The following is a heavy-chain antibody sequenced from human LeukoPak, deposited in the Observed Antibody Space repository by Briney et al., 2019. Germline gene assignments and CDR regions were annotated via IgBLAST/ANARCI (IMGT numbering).Heavy chain of an antibody. CDR3: ARGKSDLWFGEWDYYYYMDV. CDR1: GGFISSYY. CDR2: IYYSGST. D-gene: IGHD3-10*01. V-gene: IGHV4-59*01. Sequence: PSETLSLTCTVSGGFISSYYWSWIRQPPGKGLEWIGYIYYSGSTNYNPSLKSRVTISVDTSKNQFSLKLSSVTAADTAVYYCARGKSDLWFGEWDYYYYMDVWGKGTTVTISS. J-gene: IGHJ6*03.